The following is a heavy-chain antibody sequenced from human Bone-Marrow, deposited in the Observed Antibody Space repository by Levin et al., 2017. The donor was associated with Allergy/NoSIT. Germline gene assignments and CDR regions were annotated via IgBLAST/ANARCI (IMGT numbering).Heavy chain of an antibody. V-gene: IGHV1-2*06. CDR2: INPNSGGT. J-gene: IGHJ6*03. D-gene: IGHD6-19*01. CDR3: ARTPFIAVAGTGDYYYMDV. CDR1: GYTFTGYY. Sequence: ASVKVSCKASGYTFTGYYMHWVRQAPGQGLEWMGRINPNSGGTNYAQKFQGRVTMTRDTSISTAYMELSRLRSDDTAVYYCARTPFIAVAGTGDYYYMDVWGKGTTVTVSS.